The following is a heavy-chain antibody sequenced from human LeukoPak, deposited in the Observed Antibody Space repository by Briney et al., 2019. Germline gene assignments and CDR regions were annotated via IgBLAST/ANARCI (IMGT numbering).Heavy chain of an antibody. D-gene: IGHD3-9*01. CDR1: GGSISSYY. CDR2: IYYSGST. V-gene: IGHV4-59*08. Sequence: SETLSLTCTVSGGSISSYYWSWNRQPPGKGLEWIGYIYYSGSTNFNPSLKSRVTISVDTSKNQFSLKLSSVTAADTAVYYCARHQASNYDILTGYFPLYFDYWGQGTLVTVSS. CDR3: ARHQASNYDILTGYFPLYFDY. J-gene: IGHJ4*02.